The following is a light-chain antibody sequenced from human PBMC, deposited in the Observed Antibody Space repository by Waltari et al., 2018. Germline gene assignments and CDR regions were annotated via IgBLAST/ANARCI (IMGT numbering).Light chain of an antibody. CDR3: QQYYTTPYT. Sequence: DIVMTQSPDSLAVSLGERATINCKSSQSVLYNSNNKNYVAWFQQKPGQPPKLLIYWASTREAGVPDRFSGSWSGTEFTLTISSLQAEDVAVYYCQQYYTTPYTFGQGTKLEIK. J-gene: IGKJ2*01. CDR1: QSVLYNSNNKNY. CDR2: WAS. V-gene: IGKV4-1*01.